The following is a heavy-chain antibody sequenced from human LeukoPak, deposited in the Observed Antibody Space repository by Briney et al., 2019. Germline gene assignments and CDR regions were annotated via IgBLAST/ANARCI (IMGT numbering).Heavy chain of an antibody. CDR1: GFTFSNYW. D-gene: IGHD3-22*01. V-gene: IGHV3-74*01. CDR2: INGDGSSA. CDR3: AKDLYYYDSSGYYFGAFDI. Sequence: GGSLRLSCAASGFTFSNYWMHWVRQVPGRRLVWVSRINGDGSSATYADSVRGRFTISRDNTKNTLYLQMNSLRAEDTALYYCAKDLYYYDSSGYYFGAFDIWGQGTMVTVSS. J-gene: IGHJ3*02.